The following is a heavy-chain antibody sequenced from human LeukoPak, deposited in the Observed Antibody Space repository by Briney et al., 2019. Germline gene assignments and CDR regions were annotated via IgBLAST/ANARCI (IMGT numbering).Heavy chain of an antibody. V-gene: IGHV4-39*07. CDR3: AKYGNSGWVIDN. CDR1: GDSISSNIFQ. CDR2: IHHTGST. Sequence: SETLSLTCTVSGDSISSNIFQWAWIRQPPGKGLEWIGSIHHTGSTYYKSSLKSRVTISVDTSKNQFSLKMTSVTAADTAVYFCAKYGNSGWVIDNWGQGTLVTVSS. J-gene: IGHJ4*02. D-gene: IGHD6-19*01.